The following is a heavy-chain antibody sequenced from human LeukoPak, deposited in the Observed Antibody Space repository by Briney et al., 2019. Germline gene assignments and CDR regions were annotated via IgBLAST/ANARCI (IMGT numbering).Heavy chain of an antibody. V-gene: IGHV3-7*01. J-gene: IGHJ4*02. Sequence: PGGSLRLSCSASGFTFSSYWMSWVRQAPGKGLEWVAYLKQDGSEKYYVDSVKGRFTISRDNAKNSLYLQMNTLRAEDTAVYYCARGRRIVVVPASVYSFDHWGQGTLVTVSS. D-gene: IGHD2-2*01. CDR2: LKQDGSEK. CDR1: GFTFSSYW. CDR3: ARGRRIVVVPASVYSFDH.